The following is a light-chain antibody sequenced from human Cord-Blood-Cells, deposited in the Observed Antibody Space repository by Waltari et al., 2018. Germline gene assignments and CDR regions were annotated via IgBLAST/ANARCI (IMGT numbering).Light chain of an antibody. CDR1: SPRSYY. CDR3: NSRDSSGNHVV. Sequence: SSALTQDPAVSVALGPTVRITCQGDSPRSYYASWYQQKPGQAPVLVIYGKNNRPSGIPDRFSGSSSGNTASLTITGAQAEDEADYYCNSRDSSGNHVVFGGGTKLTVL. CDR2: GKN. J-gene: IGLJ2*01. V-gene: IGLV3-19*01.